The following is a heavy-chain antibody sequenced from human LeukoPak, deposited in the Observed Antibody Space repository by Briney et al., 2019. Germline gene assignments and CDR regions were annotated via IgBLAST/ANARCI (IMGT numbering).Heavy chain of an antibody. CDR1: GFTFSSYW. Sequence: PGGSLRLSCAASGFTFSSYWMSWVRQAPGKGLEWVANIKQDGSEKYYVDFVKGRFTISRDNAKNSLYLQMNSLRAEDTAVYYCARDVVRGGGGYYYYYMDVWGKGTTVTVSS. D-gene: IGHD3-10*01. V-gene: IGHV3-7*01. CDR3: ARDVVRGGGGYYYYYMDV. CDR2: IKQDGSEK. J-gene: IGHJ6*03.